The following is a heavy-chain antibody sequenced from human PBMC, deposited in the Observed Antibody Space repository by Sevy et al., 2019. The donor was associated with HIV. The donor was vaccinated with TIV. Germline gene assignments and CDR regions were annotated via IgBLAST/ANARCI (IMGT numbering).Heavy chain of an antibody. CDR3: ARDGWFGVDYYYGMDV. D-gene: IGHD3-10*01. Sequence: SETLSLTCTVSGGSISSGGYYWSWIRQHPGKGLEWIGYIYYSGSTYYNPSLKSRVTISVDTSKNQFSLKLSSVTAADTAVYYCARDGWFGVDYYYGMDVWGQGTTVTVSS. J-gene: IGHJ6*02. CDR1: GGSISSGGYY. V-gene: IGHV4-31*03. CDR2: IYYSGST.